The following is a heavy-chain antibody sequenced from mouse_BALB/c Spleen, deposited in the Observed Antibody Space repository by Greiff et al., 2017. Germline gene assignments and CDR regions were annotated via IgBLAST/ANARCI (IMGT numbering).Heavy chain of an antibody. V-gene: IGHV1-9*01. D-gene: IGHD3-1*01. Sequence: QVQLQQSGAELMKPGASVKISCKATGYTFSSYWIEWVKQRPGHGLEWIGEILPGSGSTNYNEKFKGKATFTADTSSNTAYMQLSSLTSEDSAVYYCARALGLRGGYFDYWGQGTTLTVSS. CDR1: GYTFSSYW. J-gene: IGHJ2*01. CDR3: ARALGLRGGYFDY. CDR2: ILPGSGST.